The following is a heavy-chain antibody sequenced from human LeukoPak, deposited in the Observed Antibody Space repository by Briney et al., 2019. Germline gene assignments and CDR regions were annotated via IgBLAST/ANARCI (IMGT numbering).Heavy chain of an antibody. J-gene: IGHJ4*02. V-gene: IGHV4-59*08. Sequence: ESLSLTCTVPGGSPSGDYWSWIRRHPGKGLEWIAYIYYAGGTSYNPSLKSRVTLSVDSSKNQFSLNRSSLTAADTAVYYCARHRDGYNYPLDYWGQGTLVTVSS. CDR1: GGSPSGDY. CDR3: ARHRDGYNYPLDY. CDR2: IYYAGGT. D-gene: IGHD5-24*01.